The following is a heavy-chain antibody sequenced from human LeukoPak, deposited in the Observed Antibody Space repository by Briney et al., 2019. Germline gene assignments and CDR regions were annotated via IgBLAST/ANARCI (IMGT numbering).Heavy chain of an antibody. J-gene: IGHJ4*02. D-gene: IGHD1-26*01. V-gene: IGHV1-69*04. CDR1: GGTFSSYA. CDR2: IIPILGIA. CDR3: ARVSSGSYSGYFDY. Sequence: SVKVSCKASGGTFSSYAISWVRQAPGQGLEWMGRIIPILGIANYAQKFQGRVTITADKSTSTAYMELSSLRSEDTAVYYCARVSSGSYSGYFDYWGQGTLVTVSS.